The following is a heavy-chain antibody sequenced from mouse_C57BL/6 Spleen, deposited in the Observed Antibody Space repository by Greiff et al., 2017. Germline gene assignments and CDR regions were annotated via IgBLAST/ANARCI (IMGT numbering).Heavy chain of an antibody. CDR2: ISSGSSTI. V-gene: IGHV5-17*01. Sequence: EVQRVESGGGLVKPGGSLKLSCAASGFTFSDYGMHWVRQAPEKGLEWVAYISSGSSTIYYADTVKGRFTISRDNAKNTLFLQMTSLRSEDTTMYDCAKKVYCYDWYFDVWGTGTTVTVSS. CDR3: AKKVYCYDWYFDV. J-gene: IGHJ1*03. CDR1: GFTFSDYG. D-gene: IGHD2-12*01.